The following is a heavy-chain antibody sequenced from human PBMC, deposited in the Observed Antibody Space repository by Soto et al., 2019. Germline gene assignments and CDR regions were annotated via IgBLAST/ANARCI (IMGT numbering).Heavy chain of an antibody. Sequence: QVQLQESGPGLVRPSGALSVTCAVSGDSISRSHWWSWVRQSPGKGLEWIGEISHSGITNYNPSLKSRVTISGDKSKNQLSLQLTSVTAADTAVYYCARVRYDRSGFDHWGQGTLVYVSS. D-gene: IGHD3-22*01. CDR1: GDSISRSHW. CDR2: ISHSGIT. CDR3: ARVRYDRSGFDH. V-gene: IGHV4-4*02. J-gene: IGHJ4*02.